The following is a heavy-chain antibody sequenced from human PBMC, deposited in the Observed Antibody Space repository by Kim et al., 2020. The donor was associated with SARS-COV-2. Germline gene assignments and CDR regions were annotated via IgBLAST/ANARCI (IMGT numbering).Heavy chain of an antibody. J-gene: IGHJ4*02. V-gene: IGHV3-7*01. CDR1: GFTFSSYW. CDR3: AREGVYLRVAPDY. D-gene: IGHD2-15*01. Sequence: GGSLRLSCAASGFTFSSYWMSWVRQAPGKGLEWVANIKQDGSEKYYVDSVKGRFTISRDNAKNSLYLQMNSLRAEDTAVYYCAREGVYLRVAPDYWGQGTLVTVSS. CDR2: IKQDGSEK.